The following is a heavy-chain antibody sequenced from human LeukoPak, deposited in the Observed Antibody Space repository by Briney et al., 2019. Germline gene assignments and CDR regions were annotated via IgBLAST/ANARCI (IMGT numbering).Heavy chain of an antibody. V-gene: IGHV3-48*01. CDR2: ISGYSSTV. J-gene: IGHJ3*02. Sequence: GGSLRLSCAASGFTFSSYNMNWVRQAPGKGLEWISYISGYSSTVYYADSVKGRFAISRDNAKNSLYLQMNSLRAEDTAVYYCARDDSYGYTFDIWGQGTMVTVSS. D-gene: IGHD5-18*01. CDR1: GFTFSSYN. CDR3: ARDDSYGYTFDI.